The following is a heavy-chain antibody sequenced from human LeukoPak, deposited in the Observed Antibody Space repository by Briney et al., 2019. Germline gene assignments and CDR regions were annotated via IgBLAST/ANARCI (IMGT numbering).Heavy chain of an antibody. D-gene: IGHD2-2*01. V-gene: IGHV3-9*01. J-gene: IGHJ4*02. CDR2: ISWNSGSI. Sequence: GGSLRLSCAASGFTFDDYAMHWVRQAPGKGLEWVSGISWNSGSIGYADSVKGRFTISRDNSKNTLYLQMNSLRAEDTAVYYCARAPNGVYCTSSSCHLDYWGQGTLVTVSS. CDR1: GFTFDDYA. CDR3: ARAPNGVYCTSSSCHLDY.